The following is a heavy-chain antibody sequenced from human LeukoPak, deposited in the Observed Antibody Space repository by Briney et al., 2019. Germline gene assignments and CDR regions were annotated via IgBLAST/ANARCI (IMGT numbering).Heavy chain of an antibody. CDR2: IYHSGST. D-gene: IGHD4-17*01. CDR1: GYSISSGYY. CDR3: ARGGGTVTTEPEYFQH. V-gene: IGHV4-38-2*01. Sequence: SETLSLTCAVSGYSISSGYYWGWIRQPPGKGLEWIGSIYHSGSTYYNPSLKSRVTISVNTSKNQFSLNLSSVTAADTAVYYCARGGGTVTTEPEYFQHWGQGTLVTVSS. J-gene: IGHJ1*01.